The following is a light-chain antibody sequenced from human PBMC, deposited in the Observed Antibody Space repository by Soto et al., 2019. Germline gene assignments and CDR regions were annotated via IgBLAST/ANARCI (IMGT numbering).Light chain of an antibody. J-gene: IGLJ7*01. Sequence: QSVLTQPPSVSGAPGQRVTISCTGSRSNIGAGYDVHWYQQLPGTAPKLLIYGNSNRPSGVPDRFSGSKSVTSASLAITGLQAEDEADYFCQSYDSSLSGSVFGGGTQLTVL. CDR1: RSNIGAGYD. V-gene: IGLV1-40*01. CDR2: GNS. CDR3: QSYDSSLSGSV.